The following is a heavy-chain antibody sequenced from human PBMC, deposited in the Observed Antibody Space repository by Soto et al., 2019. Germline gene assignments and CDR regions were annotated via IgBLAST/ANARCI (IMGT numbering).Heavy chain of an antibody. CDR1: GFTFDDYG. CDR3: ARDLFPSSGIRYAFDI. J-gene: IGHJ3*02. V-gene: IGHV3-20*04. D-gene: IGHD3-22*01. Sequence: EVPLVEAGGGVVRPGGSLRLSCAASGFTFDDYGMSWVRQAPGKGLEWVSGINWNGGSTGYADSVKGRFTISRDNAKNSLYLQMNSLRAEDTALYYCARDLFPSSGIRYAFDIWVQGTMVIVSS. CDR2: INWNGGST.